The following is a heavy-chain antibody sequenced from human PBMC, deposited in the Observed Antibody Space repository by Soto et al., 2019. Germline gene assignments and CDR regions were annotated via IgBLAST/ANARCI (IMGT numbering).Heavy chain of an antibody. Sequence: SETLSLTCDVYGGSFSGYIWTWIRQTPGKGLQWIGQINHSGSANYNPSLKSRVTISVHTSNSQFSLELSSVTAADTAVYYSARGLITGGKYSGGCYFFDSWGQGTKVTVSS. CDR1: GGSFSGYI. CDR2: INHSGSA. J-gene: IGHJ4*02. V-gene: IGHV4-34*01. CDR3: ARGLITGGKYSGGCYFFDS. D-gene: IGHD7-27*01.